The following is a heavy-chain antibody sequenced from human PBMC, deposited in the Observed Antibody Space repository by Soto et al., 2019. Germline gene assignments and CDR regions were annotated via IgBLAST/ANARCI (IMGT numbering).Heavy chain of an antibody. V-gene: IGHV3-7*01. CDR1: GFTFSSYW. J-gene: IGHJ4*02. CDR2: IKQDGGEK. D-gene: IGHD3-10*01. Sequence: GGSLRLSCAASGFTFSSYWMSWVRQAPGKGLEWVANIKQDGGEKYYVDSVKGRFTISRDNAKNSLYLQMNSLRAEDTAVYYCASAVWFGELLNYYFDYWGQGTLVTVSS. CDR3: ASAVWFGELLNYYFDY.